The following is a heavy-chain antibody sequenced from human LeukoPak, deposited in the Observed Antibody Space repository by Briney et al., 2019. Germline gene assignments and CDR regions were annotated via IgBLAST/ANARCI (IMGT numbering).Heavy chain of an antibody. Sequence: GASLRLSCAASGFTFDDYGMSWVRQAPGKGLEWVSGINWNGGSTGYADSVKGRFTISRDNAKNSLYLQMNSLRAEDTALYYCARVQGADYDFWSGDKTIDYWGQGTLVTVSS. CDR3: ARVQGADYDFWSGDKTIDY. J-gene: IGHJ4*02. D-gene: IGHD3-3*01. CDR2: INWNGGST. V-gene: IGHV3-20*04. CDR1: GFTFDDYG.